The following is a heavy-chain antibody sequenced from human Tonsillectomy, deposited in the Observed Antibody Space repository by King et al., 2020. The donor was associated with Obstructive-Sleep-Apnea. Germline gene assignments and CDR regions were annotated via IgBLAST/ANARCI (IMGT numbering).Heavy chain of an antibody. Sequence: VQLVESGGGLVQPGGSLRLSCAASGFTVSSNYMSWVRQAPGKGLEWGSVIYSGGSTYYADSVKGRFTISRDNSKNTLYLQMNSLRAEDTAVYYCARVLRFLEWLPSQGYYYGMDVRGQGTTVTVSS. CDR2: IYSGGST. D-gene: IGHD3-3*01. J-gene: IGHJ6*02. CDR3: ARVLRFLEWLPSQGYYYGMDV. V-gene: IGHV3-66*01. CDR1: GFTVSSNY.